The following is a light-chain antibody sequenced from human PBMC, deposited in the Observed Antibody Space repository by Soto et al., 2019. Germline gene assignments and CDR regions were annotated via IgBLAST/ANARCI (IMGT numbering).Light chain of an antibody. V-gene: IGLV1-51*02. CDR2: ENN. J-gene: IGLJ3*02. CDR1: SSNIGNNY. Sequence: QSVLTQPPSVSAAPGQKVTISCSGSSSNIGNNYVSWYQQLPGTAPKLLIYENNKRPSRIPDRFSGSKSGTSATLGITGLQTGDEADYYCGTWDSSLSAWVFGGGTKLIVL. CDR3: GTWDSSLSAWV.